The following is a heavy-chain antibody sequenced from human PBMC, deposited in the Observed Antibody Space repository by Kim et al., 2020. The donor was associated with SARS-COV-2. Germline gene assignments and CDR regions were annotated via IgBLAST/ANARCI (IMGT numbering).Heavy chain of an antibody. CDR1: GFTFSDYY. V-gene: IGHV3-11*01. CDR2: ISSSGSTI. CDR3: AREINSGYDIVSTAKGDY. J-gene: IGHJ4*02. Sequence: GGSLRLSCAASGFTFSDYYMSWIRQAPGKGLEWVSYISSSGSTIYYADSVKGRFTISRDNAKNSLYLQMNSLRAEDTAVYYCAREINSGYDIVSTAKGDYWGQGTLVTVSS. D-gene: IGHD5-12*01.